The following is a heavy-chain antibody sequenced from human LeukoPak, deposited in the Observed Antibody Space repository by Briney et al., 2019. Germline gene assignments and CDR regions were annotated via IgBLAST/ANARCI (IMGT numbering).Heavy chain of an antibody. J-gene: IGHJ4*02. CDR3: ARERLSSGYFDY. Sequence: SQTLSLTCPVSGGSISSGGYYWSWIRQHPGKGLEWIGYIYYSGSTYYNPSLKSRVTISVDTSKNQFSLKLSSVTAADTAVYYCARERLSSGYFDYWGQGTLVTVSS. V-gene: IGHV4-31*03. CDR1: GGSISSGGYY. CDR2: IYYSGST. D-gene: IGHD3-22*01.